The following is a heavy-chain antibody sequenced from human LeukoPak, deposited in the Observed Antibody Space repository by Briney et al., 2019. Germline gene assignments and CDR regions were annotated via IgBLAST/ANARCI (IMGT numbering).Heavy chain of an antibody. CDR3: AREIGGYDYFDY. D-gene: IGHD5-12*01. V-gene: IGHV3-74*01. J-gene: IGHJ4*02. Sequence: GGSLRLSCAASGFTISSYWMHWVRQAPGKGLVWVSRINSDGSSTSYADSVKGRFTISRDNAKNTLYLQMNSLRAEDTAVYYCAREIGGYDYFDYWGQGTLVTVSS. CDR2: INSDGSST. CDR1: GFTISSYW.